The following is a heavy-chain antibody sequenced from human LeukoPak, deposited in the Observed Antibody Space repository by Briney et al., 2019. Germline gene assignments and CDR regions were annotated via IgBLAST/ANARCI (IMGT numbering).Heavy chain of an antibody. CDR2: IKSKTDGGTT. J-gene: IGHJ4*02. CDR1: GFTFSNAW. Sequence: GGSLRLSCAASGFTFSNAWMSWVRQAPGKGLEWVGRIKSKTDGGTTDYAAPVKGRFTISRDDSKNTLYLQMNSLETADTAVYYCTTDCGTVVTFDYWGQGTLVTVSS. V-gene: IGHV3-15*01. D-gene: IGHD4-23*01. CDR3: TTDCGTVVTFDY.